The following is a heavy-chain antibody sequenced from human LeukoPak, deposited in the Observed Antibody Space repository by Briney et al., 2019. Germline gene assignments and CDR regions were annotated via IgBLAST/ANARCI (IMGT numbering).Heavy chain of an antibody. J-gene: IGHJ4*02. CDR3: ARSSPLIGGSYYFDY. Sequence: ASVKVSCKVSGYTLTELSMHWVRQAPGKGLEWMGGFDPEDGETIYAQKFQGRVTMTEDTSTSTAYMELRSLRSDDTAVYYCARSSPLIGGSYYFDYWGQGTLVTVSS. CDR1: GYTLTELS. D-gene: IGHD1-26*01. V-gene: IGHV1-24*01. CDR2: FDPEDGET.